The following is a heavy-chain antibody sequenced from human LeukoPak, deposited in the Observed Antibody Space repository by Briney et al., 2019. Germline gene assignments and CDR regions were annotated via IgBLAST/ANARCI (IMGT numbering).Heavy chain of an antibody. CDR1: GGTFSSYA. V-gene: IGHV1-69*04. Sequence: PVKVSCKASGGTFSSYAISWVRQAPGQGLEWMGRIIPILGIANYAQKFQGRVTITADKSTSTAYMELSSLRSEDTAVYYCARVEPHGGNSDYWGQGTLVTVSS. D-gene: IGHD2-15*01. J-gene: IGHJ4*02. CDR2: IIPILGIA. CDR3: ARVEPHGGNSDY.